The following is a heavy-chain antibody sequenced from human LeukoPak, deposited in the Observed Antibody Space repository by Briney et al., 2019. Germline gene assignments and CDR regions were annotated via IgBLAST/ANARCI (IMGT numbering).Heavy chain of an antibody. CDR2: ISGSGGNT. J-gene: IGHJ4*02. CDR3: AKALGGYHFDY. CDR1: GFTFSSYG. D-gene: IGHD3-16*01. Sequence: GGALRLSCAASGFTFSSYGMSWVRQAPGKGLEWVSSISGSGGNTYYADSVKGRFAISRDNSKNTLFLHMNSLRAEDTAVYDCAKALGGYHFDYWGQGTLVTVSS. V-gene: IGHV3-23*01.